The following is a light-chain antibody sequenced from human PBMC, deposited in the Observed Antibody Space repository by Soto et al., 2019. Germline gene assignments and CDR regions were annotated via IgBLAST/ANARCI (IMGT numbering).Light chain of an antibody. CDR1: QSISSW. CDR2: DAS. V-gene: IGKV1-5*01. Sequence: DIQMTQSPSTLSASVGDRVTITCRASQSISSWLAWYQQKPGKAPKLLIYDASSLESGGPSRCSGSGSGTEFTLTISSLQPDDFATYYCQQYNSYSPLTFGQGTKVEIK. J-gene: IGKJ1*01. CDR3: QQYNSYSPLT.